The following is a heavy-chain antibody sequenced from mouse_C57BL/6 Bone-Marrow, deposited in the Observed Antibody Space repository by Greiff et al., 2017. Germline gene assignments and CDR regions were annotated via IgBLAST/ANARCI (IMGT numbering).Heavy chain of an antibody. CDR3: ARGGGWFAY. J-gene: IGHJ3*01. CDR1: GYTFTSYW. Sequence: QVQLQQPGAELVRPGSSVKLSCKASGYTFTSYWMDWVKQRPGQGLEWIGNIYPSDSETHYNQKFKDKDTLTVDKSSSTAYMQLSSLTSEDSAVYYSARGGGWFAYWGQGTLVTVSA. CDR2: IYPSDSET. V-gene: IGHV1-61*01.